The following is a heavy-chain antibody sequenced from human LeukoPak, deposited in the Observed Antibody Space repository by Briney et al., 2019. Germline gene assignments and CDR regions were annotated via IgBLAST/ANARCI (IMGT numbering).Heavy chain of an antibody. CDR2: IGYTGTT. V-gene: IGHV4-39*07. J-gene: IGHJ5*02. D-gene: IGHD6-19*01. Sequence: PSETLSLTWTVTGGSISTRNHCWGWLRQPPGKGLEWIGSIGYTGTTNSNPSLKSRVTLSVDTSKNQFSLKLSSVTAADTAVYYCARDRYSSGWYENWFYPWGQGTLVTVSS. CDR3: ARDRYSSGWYENWFYP. CDR1: GGSISTRNHC.